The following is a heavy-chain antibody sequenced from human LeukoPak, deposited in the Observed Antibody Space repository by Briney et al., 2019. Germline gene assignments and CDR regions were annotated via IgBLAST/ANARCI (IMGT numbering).Heavy chain of an antibody. CDR3: ARVDTVMAYYFDL. V-gene: IGHV3-53*04. CDR1: GLTVSTNC. J-gene: IGHJ4*02. CDR2: IYIEGTT. Sequence: GGPLTLSCAASGLTVSTNCIPWVRQAPPKGLEGVSTIYIEGTTHHLHSVMDRFTISRHNSRNTLYLRMNSLRAEDTAVYYCARVDTVMAYYFDLWGQGALVTVSS. D-gene: IGHD5-18*01.